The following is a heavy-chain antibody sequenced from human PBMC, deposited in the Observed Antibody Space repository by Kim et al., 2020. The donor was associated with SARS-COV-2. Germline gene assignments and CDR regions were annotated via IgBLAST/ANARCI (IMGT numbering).Heavy chain of an antibody. J-gene: IGHJ6*03. CDR2: IRSKAYGGTT. V-gene: IGHV3-49*04. CDR3: AGPSYMDV. CDR1: GFTFGDYA. Sequence: GGSLRLSCTASGFTFGDYAMSWVRQAPGKGLEWVGFIRSKAYGGTTEYAASVKGRFTISRDDSKSIAYLQMNSLKTEDTAVYYCAGPSYMDVWGKGTTVT.